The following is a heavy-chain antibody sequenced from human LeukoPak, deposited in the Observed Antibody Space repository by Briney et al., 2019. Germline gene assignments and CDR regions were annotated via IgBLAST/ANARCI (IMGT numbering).Heavy chain of an antibody. CDR2: NSGRGGST. V-gene: IGHV3-23*01. D-gene: IGHD6-19*01. CDR1: GFTFTNYA. Sequence: PGGSLRLSCAASGFTFTNYAMSWVRQAPGKGLEWVSVNSGRGGSTYYADSVKGRFTIFRDNSKNTLYLQMESLRAEDTAVYYCATDPTVAGTSEYFQHWGQGTLVTVSS. CDR3: ATDPTVAGTSEYFQH. J-gene: IGHJ1*01.